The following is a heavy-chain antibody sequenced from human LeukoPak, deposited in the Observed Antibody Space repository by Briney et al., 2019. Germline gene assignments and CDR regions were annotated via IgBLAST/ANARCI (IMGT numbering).Heavy chain of an antibody. CDR1: GYTFTSYG. Sequence: ASVKVSCKASGYTFTSYGVSWVRQAPGQGLEWMGWISAYNGNTNYAQKLQGRVTMTTDTSTSTAYMELRSLRSDDTAVYYCARLHHYYDSSGYYGYWGQGTLVTVSS. J-gene: IGHJ4*02. D-gene: IGHD3-22*01. V-gene: IGHV1-18*01. CDR3: ARLHHYYDSSGYYGY. CDR2: ISAYNGNT.